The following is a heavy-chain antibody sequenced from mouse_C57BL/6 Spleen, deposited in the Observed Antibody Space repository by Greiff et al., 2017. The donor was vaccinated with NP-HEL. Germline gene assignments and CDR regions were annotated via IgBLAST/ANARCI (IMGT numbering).Heavy chain of an antibody. V-gene: IGHV1-82*01. D-gene: IGHD4-1*01. Sequence: QVQLQQSGPELVKPGASVKISCKASGYAFSSSWMNWVKQRPGKGLEWIGRIYPGDGDTNYNGKFKGKATLTADKSSSTAYMQLSSLTSEYSAVYFCARKTGNFYYWCQGTTLTVSS. CDR1: GYAFSSSW. CDR3: ARKTGNFYY. CDR2: IYPGDGDT. J-gene: IGHJ2*01.